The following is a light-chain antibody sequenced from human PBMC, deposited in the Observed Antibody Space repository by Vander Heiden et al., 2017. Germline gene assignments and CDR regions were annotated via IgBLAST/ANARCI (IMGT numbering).Light chain of an antibody. Sequence: EIVLTQSTGTLSLSPGERATLSCRASQSVSSSYLAWYQQKPVQAPRLLIYGASSSVTGIPDTFRGSGSVRDFTLTIIILEPEHFTVYYFQLDGSSPWTFGQGTKVEIK. CDR3: QLDGSSPWT. CDR2: GAS. V-gene: IGKV3-20*01. CDR1: QSVSSSY. J-gene: IGKJ1*01.